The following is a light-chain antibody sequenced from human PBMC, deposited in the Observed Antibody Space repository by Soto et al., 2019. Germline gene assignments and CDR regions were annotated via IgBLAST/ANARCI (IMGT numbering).Light chain of an antibody. Sequence: EIVMTQSPATLSVSPGERATLSCRASQSVSSNVAWYQQKPGQAPRLLIYGASTRATGIPAWFSGSGSGTEFVFTISSLQCEGFGVYYCEQYNNLRYTFGQGNKLEMK. V-gene: IGKV3-15*01. J-gene: IGKJ2*01. CDR3: EQYNNLRYT. CDR2: GAS. CDR1: QSVSSN.